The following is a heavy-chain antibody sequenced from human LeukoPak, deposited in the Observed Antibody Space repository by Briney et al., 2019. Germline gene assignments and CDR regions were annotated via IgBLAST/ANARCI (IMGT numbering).Heavy chain of an antibody. D-gene: IGHD2-2*01. CDR2: FDPEDGET. CDR1: GYTLTELS. V-gene: IGHV1-24*01. CDR3: ATMRADIVVVPAATYYYYYYGMDV. Sequence: ASVKVSCKVSGYTLTELSMHWVRQAPGKGLEWMGGFDPEDGETIYAQKFQGRVTMTEDTSTDTAYMELSSLRSEDTAVYYCATMRADIVVVPAATYYYYYYGMDVWGQGTTVTVSS. J-gene: IGHJ6*02.